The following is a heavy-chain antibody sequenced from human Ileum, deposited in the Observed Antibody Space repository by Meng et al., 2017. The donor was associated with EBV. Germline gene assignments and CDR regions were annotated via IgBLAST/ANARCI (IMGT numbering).Heavy chain of an antibody. CDR3: ARLDSSGYYFGGWFDP. Sequence: QVQLQESGTILVEPSGTVSLTCAVSGGSNISGKWWSWARQSPGTGLEWIGEIYHHGTTNYKPSLKSRVTISVDTSKNKFFLNLTSLTAADTAVYNCARLDSSGYYFGGWFDPWGQGILVTVSS. J-gene: IGHJ5*02. D-gene: IGHD3-22*01. V-gene: IGHV4-4*02. CDR2: IYHHGTT. CDR1: GGSNISGKW.